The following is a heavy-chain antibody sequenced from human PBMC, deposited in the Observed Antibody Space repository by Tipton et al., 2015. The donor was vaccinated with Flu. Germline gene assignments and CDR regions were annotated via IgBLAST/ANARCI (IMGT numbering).Heavy chain of an antibody. Sequence: TYYNPSLKSRVTISVDTSKNQFSLRLTSMTAADTAVYYCAGPLWGYFDNWGQGTLVTVSS. CDR2: T. V-gene: IGHV4-34*01. CDR3: AGPLWGYFDN. J-gene: IGHJ4*02. D-gene: IGHD3-10*01.